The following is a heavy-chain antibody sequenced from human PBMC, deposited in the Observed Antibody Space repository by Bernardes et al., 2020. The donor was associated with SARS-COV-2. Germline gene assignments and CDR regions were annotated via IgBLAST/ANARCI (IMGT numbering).Heavy chain of an antibody. CDR2: ISGSGGST. V-gene: IGHV3-23*01. D-gene: IGHD4-17*01. Sequence: GGSLRLSCAASGFTFSSYAMSWVRQAPGKGLEWVSAISGSGGSTYYADSVKGRFTISRDNSKNTLYLQMNSLRAEDTAVYYCAKDSGVADYGDYQHLAVTENIELNWFDPWGQGTLVTVSS. J-gene: IGHJ5*02. CDR1: GFTFSSYA. CDR3: AKDSGVADYGDYQHLAVTENIELNWFDP.